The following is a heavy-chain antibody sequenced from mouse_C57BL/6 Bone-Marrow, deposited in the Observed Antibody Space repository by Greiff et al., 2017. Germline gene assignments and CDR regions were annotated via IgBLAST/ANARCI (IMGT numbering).Heavy chain of an antibody. CDR2: ISNGGGST. J-gene: IGHJ3*01. Sequence: DVMLVESGGGLVQPGGSLKLSCAASGFTFSDYYMYWVRQTPEKRLEWVAYISNGGGSTYYPDTVKGRFTISRDNAKNTLYLQMSRLKSEDTAMYYCARQHSNSAWFAYWGQGTLVTVSA. CDR1: GFTFSDYY. D-gene: IGHD2-5*01. V-gene: IGHV5-12*01. CDR3: ARQHSNSAWFAY.